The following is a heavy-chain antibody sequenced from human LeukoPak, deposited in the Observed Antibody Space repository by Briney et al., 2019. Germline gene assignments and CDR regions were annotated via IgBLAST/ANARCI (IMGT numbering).Heavy chain of an antibody. Sequence: GGSLRLSCAASGFTFSSYWMSWVRQAPGKGLEWVGRIKSKTDGGTTDYAAPVKGRFTISRDDSKNTLYLQMNSLKTEDTAVYYCTTSGYSGSYYYYWGQGTLVTVSS. D-gene: IGHD1-26*01. CDR2: IKSKTDGGTT. CDR1: GFTFSSYW. CDR3: TTSGYSGSYYYY. J-gene: IGHJ4*02. V-gene: IGHV3-15*01.